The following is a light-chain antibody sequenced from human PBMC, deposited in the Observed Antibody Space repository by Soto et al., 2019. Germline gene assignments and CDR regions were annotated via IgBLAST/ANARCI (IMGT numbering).Light chain of an antibody. CDR1: QSISSY. CDR3: QQSYSTPLT. V-gene: IGKV1-39*01. Sequence: DIQITQSPCSLSASVGYRVTITCRASQSISSYLNWYQQKPGKAPKLLIYAASSLQSGVPSRFSGSGSGTDFTLTISSLQPEDFATYYCQQSYSTPLTFGGGTRWIS. CDR2: AAS. J-gene: IGKJ4*01.